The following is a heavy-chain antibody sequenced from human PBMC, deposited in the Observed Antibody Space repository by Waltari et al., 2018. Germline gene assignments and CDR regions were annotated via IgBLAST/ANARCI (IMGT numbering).Heavy chain of an antibody. V-gene: IGHV3-7*03. D-gene: IGHD2-15*01. CDR2: INQDGSET. CDR1: GFPFTLLW. CDR3: VRDAIYGRRSFDS. J-gene: IGHJ4*02. Sequence: EVQLEESGGGLVHPGGSLRLSCAAPGFPFTLLWMDWVRQAPGKGLEWVAIINQDGSETHYVESVKGRFTISRDNAKNALYLQVNSLRVEDTAIYYCVRDAIYGRRSFDSWGQGTPVTVSS.